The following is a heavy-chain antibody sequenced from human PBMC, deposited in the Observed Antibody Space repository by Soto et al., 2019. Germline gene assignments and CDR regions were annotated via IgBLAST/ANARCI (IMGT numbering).Heavy chain of an antibody. V-gene: IGHV1-8*01. CDR3: ARGSFGAVAGTGYYYMDV. CDR1: GYTFTSYD. Sequence: ASVKVSCKASGYTFTSYDINWVRQATGQGLEWMGWMNPNSGNTGYAQKFQGRVTMTRNTSISTAYMELSSLRSEDTAVYYCARGSFGAVAGTGYYYMDVWGKGTTVTVSS. J-gene: IGHJ6*03. CDR2: MNPNSGNT. D-gene: IGHD6-19*01.